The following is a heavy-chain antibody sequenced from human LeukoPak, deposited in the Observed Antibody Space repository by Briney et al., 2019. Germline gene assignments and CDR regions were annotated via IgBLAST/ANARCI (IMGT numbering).Heavy chain of an antibody. J-gene: IGHJ6*02. D-gene: IGHD4-17*01. Sequence: ASVKVSCESSGYTFTGYYMHWVRQAPGQGLGWMGWINPNSGGTNYAQKFQVRVTMTRDTSISTAYMELSRLRSDDTAVYYCARGPIRSVTTMPYYYYGMDVWGQGTTVTVSS. CDR3: ARGPIRSVTTMPYYYYGMDV. V-gene: IGHV1-2*02. CDR2: INPNSGGT. CDR1: GYTFTGYY.